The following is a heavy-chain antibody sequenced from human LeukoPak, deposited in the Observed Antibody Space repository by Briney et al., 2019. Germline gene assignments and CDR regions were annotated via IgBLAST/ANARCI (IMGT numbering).Heavy chain of an antibody. CDR3: ARLRAMAGHRGGFDF. CDR1: GDSISCHNYY. Sequence: SETLSLTCAVSGDSISCHNYYWDWIRQPPGKGLEWIGTVYYTRNTYYNPSLKSRVAISVDTSKNQFSLQLTSMTAADTAVYYCARLRAMAGHRGGFDFWGRGTMVTVSS. V-gene: IGHV4-39*01. CDR2: VYYTRNT. J-gene: IGHJ3*01. D-gene: IGHD6-19*01.